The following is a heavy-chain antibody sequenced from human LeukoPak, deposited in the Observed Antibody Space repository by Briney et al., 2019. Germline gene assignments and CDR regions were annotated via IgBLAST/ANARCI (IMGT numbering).Heavy chain of an antibody. J-gene: IGHJ4*02. CDR1: GGSISTYY. Sequence: SETLSLTCTVSGGSISTYYWSWIRQSPGKGLEWIGYIYYSGSTYYNPSLKSRVTISVDTSKNQFSLKLSPVTAADTAVYSCARGSSGLFDYWGQGTLVTVSS. V-gene: IGHV4-59*12. D-gene: IGHD3-22*01. CDR2: IYYSGST. CDR3: ARGSSGLFDY.